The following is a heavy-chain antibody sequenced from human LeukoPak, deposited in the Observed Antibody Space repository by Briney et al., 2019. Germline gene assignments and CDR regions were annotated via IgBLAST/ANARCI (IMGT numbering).Heavy chain of an antibody. Sequence: PSETLSLTCAVYGGSFRDYYWSWIRQSPGKGLEWIGEINHSGSTNYNPSLKSRVTISVDTSKNQFSLKLSSVTAADTAVYYCARRSRRVGSTPGACYIWVQGTMVTVSS. CDR3: ARRSRRVGSTPGACYI. D-gene: IGHD1-26*01. CDR1: GGSFRDYY. J-gene: IGHJ3*02. V-gene: IGHV4-34*01. CDR2: INHSGST.